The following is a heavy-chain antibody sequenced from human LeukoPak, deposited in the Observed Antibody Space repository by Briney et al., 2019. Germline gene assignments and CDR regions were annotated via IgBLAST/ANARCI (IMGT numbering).Heavy chain of an antibody. CDR3: ARSMATINSY. CDR2: IKQDGSER. V-gene: IGHV3-7*01. CDR1: GFTFSSYG. D-gene: IGHD5-24*01. Sequence: PGGSLRLSCAASGFTFSSYGMHWVRQAPGKGLEWVASIKQDGSERHYVGSVRGRFTISRDNAKSSLYLQMNSMRAEDTAVYYCARSMATINSYWGQGTLVTVSS. J-gene: IGHJ4*02.